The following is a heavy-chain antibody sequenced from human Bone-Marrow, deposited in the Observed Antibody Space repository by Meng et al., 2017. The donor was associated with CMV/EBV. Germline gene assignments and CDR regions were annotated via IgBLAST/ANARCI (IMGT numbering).Heavy chain of an antibody. CDR3: ARGTTIASYYYYYGMDV. CDR2: IIPIFGTA. Sequence: SVKVSRKASGGTFSSYAISWVRQAPGQGLEWMGGIIPIFGTANYAQKFQGRVTITTDESTSTAYMELSSLRSEDTAVYYCARGTTIASYYYYYGMDVWGQGTTVTVSS. V-gene: IGHV1-69*05. D-gene: IGHD1-14*01. CDR1: GGTFSSYA. J-gene: IGHJ6*02.